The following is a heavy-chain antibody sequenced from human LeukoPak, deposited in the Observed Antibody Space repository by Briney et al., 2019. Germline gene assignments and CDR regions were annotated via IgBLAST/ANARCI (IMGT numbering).Heavy chain of an antibody. J-gene: IGHJ5*02. CDR2: IWYDGNNK. V-gene: IGHV3-30*02. D-gene: IGHD3-10*01. CDR3: AKPAYYGFDP. Sequence: GGSLRLSCAASGFTFSSYSMNWVRQAPGKGLEWVAFIWYDGNNKYYADSVKGRFTIPRDNSKNTLYLQMNSLRAEDTAIYYCAKPAYYGFDPWGQGTLVTVSS. CDR1: GFTFSSYS.